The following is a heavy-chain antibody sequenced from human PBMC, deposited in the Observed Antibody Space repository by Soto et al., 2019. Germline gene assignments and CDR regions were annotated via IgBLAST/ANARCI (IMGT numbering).Heavy chain of an antibody. CDR2: IKSDGSST. CDR3: ARGIPNVYGTDV. Sequence: SGGSLRLSCAGSGFTFSSYWMHWVRQAPGKGLVWVSRIKSDGSSTSYADSVKGRFTISRDNAENTVYLQMNSLRAEDTAVYYCARGIPNVYGTDVWGQGTSVTVSS. CDR1: GFTFSSYW. V-gene: IGHV3-74*01. D-gene: IGHD5-18*01. J-gene: IGHJ6*02.